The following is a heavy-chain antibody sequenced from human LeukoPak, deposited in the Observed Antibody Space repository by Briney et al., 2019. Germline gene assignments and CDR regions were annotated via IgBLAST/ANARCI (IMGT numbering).Heavy chain of an antibody. J-gene: IGHJ6*03. V-gene: IGHV4-34*01. D-gene: IGHD6-19*01. CDR1: GGSFSGYY. Sequence: SETLSLTCAVYGGSFSGYYWSWIRQPPGKGLEWIGEINHSESTNYNPSLKSRVTISVDTSKNQFSLKLRSVTAADTAVYYCARVGSDKQWLVPNKYYYYYYMDVWGKGTTVTVSS. CDR2: INHSEST. CDR3: ARVGSDKQWLVPNKYYYYYYMDV.